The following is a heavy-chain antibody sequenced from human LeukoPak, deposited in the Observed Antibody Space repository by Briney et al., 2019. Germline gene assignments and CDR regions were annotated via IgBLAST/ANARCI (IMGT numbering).Heavy chain of an antibody. J-gene: IGHJ4*02. Sequence: GGSLRLSCAASGFTFSNYWMSWVRQAPGKGLEWVANIKQDESKRYFVDSVRGRFTISRDNAKNSLYLQMNSLRAEDTAVYYCARDASLYCSVDSCYSAFDHWGQRTLVTVSS. CDR3: ARDASLYCSVDSCYSAFDH. V-gene: IGHV3-7*01. CDR2: IKQDESKR. CDR1: GFTFSNYW. D-gene: IGHD2-15*01.